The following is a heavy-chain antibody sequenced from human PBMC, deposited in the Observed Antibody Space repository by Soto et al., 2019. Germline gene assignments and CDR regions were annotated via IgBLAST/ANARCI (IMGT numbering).Heavy chain of an antibody. CDR2: IYYSGST. V-gene: IGHV4-30-4*01. CDR3: ARDTIDSSGYYRWFDP. J-gene: IGHJ5*02. D-gene: IGHD3-22*01. Sequence: QVQLQESGPGLVKPSQTLSLTCTVSGGSISSGDYYWSWIRQPPGKGLEWIGYIYYSGSTYYNPSLKSRVTISVDTSKNQFSLKLSSVTAADTAVYYCARDTIDSSGYYRWFDPWGQGTLVTVSS. CDR1: GGSISSGDYY.